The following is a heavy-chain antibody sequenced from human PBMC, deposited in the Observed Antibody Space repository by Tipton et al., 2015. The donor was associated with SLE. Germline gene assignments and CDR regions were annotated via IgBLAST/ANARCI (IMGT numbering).Heavy chain of an antibody. D-gene: IGHD2-8*01. Sequence: TLSLTCTVSGGSISSSSYYWGWIRQPPGKGLEWIGSIYYSGSTYYNPSLKSRVTISVDTSKNQFSLKPSSVTAADTAVYYCARHSRMVYWGQGTLVTVSS. J-gene: IGHJ4*02. CDR3: ARHSRMVY. V-gene: IGHV4-39*01. CDR2: IYYSGST. CDR1: GGSISSSSYY.